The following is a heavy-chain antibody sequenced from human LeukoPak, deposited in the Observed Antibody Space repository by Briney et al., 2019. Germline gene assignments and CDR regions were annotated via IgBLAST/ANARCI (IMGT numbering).Heavy chain of an antibody. CDR2: IYYSGIT. V-gene: IGHV4-59*01. CDR1: GGSLSSNY. CDR3: AREAYSSGWGGFDY. J-gene: IGHJ4*02. Sequence: ETLSLTCTVSGGSLSSNYWSWIRQPPGKGLEWIGYIYYSGITNYNPSLKSRVTISVDTSKNQFSLKLSSVNAADTAVYYCAREAYSSGWGGFDYWGQGTLVTVSS. D-gene: IGHD6-19*01.